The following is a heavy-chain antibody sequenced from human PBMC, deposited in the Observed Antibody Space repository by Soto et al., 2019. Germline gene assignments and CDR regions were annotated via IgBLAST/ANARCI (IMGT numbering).Heavy chain of an antibody. D-gene: IGHD6-19*01. CDR1: GFTFSSYA. V-gene: IGHV3-30-3*01. Sequence: GGSLRLSCXASGFTFSSYAMHWVRQAPGKGLEWVAVISYDGSNKYYADSVKGRFTISRDNSKNTLYLQMNSLRAEDTAVYNCARDLRSIAVACLFDYWGQGTLVTVSS. J-gene: IGHJ4*02. CDR2: ISYDGSNK. CDR3: ARDLRSIAVACLFDY.